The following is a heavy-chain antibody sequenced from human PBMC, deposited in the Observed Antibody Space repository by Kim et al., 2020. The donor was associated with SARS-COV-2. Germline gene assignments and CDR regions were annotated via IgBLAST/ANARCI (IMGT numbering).Heavy chain of an antibody. CDR1: GYTFTSYG. CDR3: ASSFRYYDSSGYYGLDY. J-gene: IGHJ4*02. Sequence: ASVKVSCKASGYTFTSYGISWVRQAPGQGLEWMGWISAYNGNTNYAQKLQGRVTMTTDTSTSTAYMELRSLRSDDTAVYYCASSFRYYDSSGYYGLDYGGQGTLVTVSS. D-gene: IGHD3-22*01. V-gene: IGHV1-18*01. CDR2: ISAYNGNT.